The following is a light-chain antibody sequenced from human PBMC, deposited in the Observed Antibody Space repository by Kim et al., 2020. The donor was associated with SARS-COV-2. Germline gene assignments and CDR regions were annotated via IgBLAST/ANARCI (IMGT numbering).Light chain of an antibody. J-gene: IGLJ3*02. CDR3: GTDYASGSDLLWV. CDR1: SGYSNYK. V-gene: IGLV9-49*03. CDR2: VGTGGIVG. Sequence: QPVLTQPPSASASLGASVTLTCTLSSGYSNYKVDWYQQRPGKGPRFVMRVGTGGIVGSKGDGIPDRFSVLGSGLNRYLTIKNIQEEDESDYHCGTDYASGSDLLWVFGGGTKLTVL.